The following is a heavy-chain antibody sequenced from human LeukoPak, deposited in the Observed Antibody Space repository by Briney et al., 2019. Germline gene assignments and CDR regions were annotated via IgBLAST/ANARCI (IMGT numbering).Heavy chain of an antibody. D-gene: IGHD3-3*01. Sequence: PSESLSLTCTVSSDSISSGYYWGWIRQPPGKELEWIGSIYHSGNTYYNPSLKSRVTISVDTSKNQFSLKLSSVTAADTAVYYCARVPHGETIFGVVLYWFDPWGQGTLLTVSS. CDR1: SDSISSGYY. CDR3: ARVPHGETIFGVVLYWFDP. J-gene: IGHJ5*02. CDR2: IYHSGNT. V-gene: IGHV4-38-2*02.